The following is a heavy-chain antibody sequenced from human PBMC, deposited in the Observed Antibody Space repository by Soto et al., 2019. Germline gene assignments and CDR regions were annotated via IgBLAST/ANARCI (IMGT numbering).Heavy chain of an antibody. CDR1: GGSISSGGYY. CDR3: AREYDFWSASRGWFDP. J-gene: IGHJ5*02. Sequence: PSETLSLTCTVSGGSISSGGYYWSWIRQHPGKGLEWIGYIYYSGSTYYNPSLKSRVTISVDTSKNQFSLKLSSVTAADTAVYYCAREYDFWSASRGWFDPWGQGTLVTVSS. V-gene: IGHV4-31*03. D-gene: IGHD3-3*01. CDR2: IYYSGST.